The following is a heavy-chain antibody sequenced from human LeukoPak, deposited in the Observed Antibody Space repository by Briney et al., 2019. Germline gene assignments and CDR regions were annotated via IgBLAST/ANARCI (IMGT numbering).Heavy chain of an antibody. CDR2: FDPEDGET. D-gene: IGHD3-9*01. CDR3: ARTLRYFDWMPWYFDY. J-gene: IGHJ4*02. V-gene: IGHV1-24*01. Sequence: ASVKVSCKVSGYTLTELSMHWVRQAHGKGLEWMGGFDPEDGETIYAQKFQGRVTMTEDTSTDTAYMELSSLRSEDTAVYYCARTLRYFDWMPWYFDYWGQGTLVTVSS. CDR1: GYTLTELS.